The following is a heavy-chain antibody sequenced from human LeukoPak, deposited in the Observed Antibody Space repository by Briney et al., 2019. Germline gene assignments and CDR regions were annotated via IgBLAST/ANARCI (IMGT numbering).Heavy chain of an antibody. D-gene: IGHD3-16*01. CDR2: IYYSGST. V-gene: IGHV4-30-4*01. J-gene: IGHJ6*02. CDR3: ARGLAHRPRAAQI. CDR1: GGSISSGDYY. Sequence: SQTLSLTCTVSGGSISSGDYYWSWIRQPPGKGLEWIGYIYYSGSTYYNPSLKSRVTISVDTSKNQSSLKLSSVTAADTAVYYCARGLAHRPRAAQIWGQGTTVTVSS.